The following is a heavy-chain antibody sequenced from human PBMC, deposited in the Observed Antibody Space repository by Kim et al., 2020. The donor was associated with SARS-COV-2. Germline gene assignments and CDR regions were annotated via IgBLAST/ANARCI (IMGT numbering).Heavy chain of an antibody. V-gene: IGHV6-1*01. D-gene: IGHD5-12*01. CDR3: ARTAGYNTEY. CDR1: GDSVSSNSAA. Sequence: SQTLSLTCAISGDSVSSNSAAWNWIRQSPSRGFEWLGRTYCRSKWFNDYAVSVKSRIIINPDTSKNQFSLQLNSVTPEDTAVYYCARTAGYNTEYWGQGTLVTVSS. CDR2: TYCRSKWFN. J-gene: IGHJ4*02.